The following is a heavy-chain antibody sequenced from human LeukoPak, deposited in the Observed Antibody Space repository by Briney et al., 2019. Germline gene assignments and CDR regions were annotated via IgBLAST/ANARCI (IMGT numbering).Heavy chain of an antibody. CDR2: IYYSGST. Sequence: SETLSLTCTVSGDSISSGDYCWTWIRQHPGKGLEWIGCIYYSGSTYYNLSLKSRVIISTDTSKNHFSLKLSSVTAADTALHYCARVREATIAPFFDYWGQGILVTVSS. CDR3: ARVREATIAPFFDY. V-gene: IGHV4-31*03. J-gene: IGHJ4*02. CDR1: GDSISSGDYC. D-gene: IGHD6-13*01.